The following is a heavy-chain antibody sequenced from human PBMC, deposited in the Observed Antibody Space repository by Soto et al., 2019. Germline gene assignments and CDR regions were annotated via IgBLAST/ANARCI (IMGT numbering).Heavy chain of an antibody. CDR1: GYTSTNYG. CDR3: ARDLPYLSVAGTRWFDP. CDR2: ISAYNGNT. V-gene: IGHV1-18*01. J-gene: IGHJ5*02. Sequence: ASVKVSCKASGYTSTNYGMHWVRQAPGQRLEWMGWISAYNGNTNYAQKLQGRVTMTTDTSTSTAYMELRSPRSDDTAVYYCARDLPYLSVAGTRWFDPWGQGTLVTVSS. D-gene: IGHD6-19*01.